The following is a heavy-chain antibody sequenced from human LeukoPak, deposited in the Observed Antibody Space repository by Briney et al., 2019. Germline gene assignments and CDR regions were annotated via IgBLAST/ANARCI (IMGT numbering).Heavy chain of an antibody. J-gene: IGHJ4*02. CDR2: ISSSGSTI. D-gene: IGHD3-3*01. V-gene: IGHV3-11*01. Sequence: GGSLRLSCAASGFTFSNYYMSWIRQAPGKGLEWVSYISSSGSTIYYADSVKGRFTISRDNAKNSLYLQMNSLRAEDTAVYYCAREVRSAHYFDYWGQGTLVTVSS. CDR1: GFTFSNYY. CDR3: AREVRSAHYFDY.